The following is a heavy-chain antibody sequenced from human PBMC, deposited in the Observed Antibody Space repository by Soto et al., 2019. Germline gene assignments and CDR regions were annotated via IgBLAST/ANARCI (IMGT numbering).Heavy chain of an antibody. V-gene: IGHV3-30*18. CDR1: GFTFSSYG. J-gene: IGHJ3*02. CDR2: ISYDGSNK. CDR3: AKDQYDYGDSYDAFDI. Sequence: QVQLVESGGGVVQPGRSLRLSCAASGFTFSSYGMHWVRQAPGKGLEWVAVISYDGSNKYYADSVKGRFTISRDNSKNTLYLQMNSLRAEDTAVYYCAKDQYDYGDSYDAFDIWGQGTMVTVSS. D-gene: IGHD4-17*01.